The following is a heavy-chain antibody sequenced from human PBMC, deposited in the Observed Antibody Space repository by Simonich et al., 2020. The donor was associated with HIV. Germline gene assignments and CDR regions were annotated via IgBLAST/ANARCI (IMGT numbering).Heavy chain of an antibody. D-gene: IGHD6-13*01. Sequence: QVQLQQWGAGLLRPSETLSLPCAVYGGSFSDYYWNWIRQPPGKGLGWMGEIHHGGSTNYNPSLKKRVTISLDTSKNQFSLKLNSVTAADTAVYYCARLTSSWAFDYWGQGTLVTVSS. CDR2: IHHGGST. CDR1: GGSFSDYY. J-gene: IGHJ4*02. CDR3: ARLTSSWAFDY. V-gene: IGHV4-34*01.